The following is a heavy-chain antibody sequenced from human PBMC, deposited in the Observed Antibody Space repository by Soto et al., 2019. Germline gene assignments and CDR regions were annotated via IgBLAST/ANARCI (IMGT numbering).Heavy chain of an antibody. CDR1: GFTFSDYY. D-gene: IGHD2-15*01. CDR2: ISSSGSTI. CDR3: ARDPTPVVAATPSEYGMDV. V-gene: IGHV3-11*01. Sequence: QVQLVESGGGLVKPGGSLRLSCAASGFTFSDYYMSWIRQAPGKGLEWVSYISSSGSTIYYADSVKGRFTISRDNAKNSLYLQMNSLRAEYTAVYYCARDPTPVVAATPSEYGMDVWGQGTTVTVSS. J-gene: IGHJ6*02.